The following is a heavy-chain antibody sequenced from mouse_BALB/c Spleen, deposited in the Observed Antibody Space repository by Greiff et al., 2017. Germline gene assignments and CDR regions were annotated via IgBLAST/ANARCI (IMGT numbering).Heavy chain of an antibody. CDR2: ISNGGGST. D-gene: IGHD2-3*01. CDR1: GFTFSSYT. V-gene: IGHV5-12-2*01. Sequence: EVKLVESGGGLVQPGGSLKLSCAASGFTFSSYTMSWVRQTPEKRLEWVAYISNGGGSTYSPDTVKGRFTISRDNAKNTLYLQMSSLKSEDTAMYYCARRYDGYHAMDYWGQGTSVTVSS. J-gene: IGHJ4*01. CDR3: ARRYDGYHAMDY.